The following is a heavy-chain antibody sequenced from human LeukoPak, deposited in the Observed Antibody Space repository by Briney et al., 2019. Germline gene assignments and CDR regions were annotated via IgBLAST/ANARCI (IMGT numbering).Heavy chain of an antibody. D-gene: IGHD3-22*01. Sequence: GESLKISGKGSGYSFTSYWIGWVRQVPRKGLEWMGILYPGDSDTRYSPSFLGQVTISADKSISTAYLQWSSLKASDTAMYYCARRYYYDTSGYYLAQDAFDIWGQGTMVTVSS. CDR2: LYPGDSDT. CDR1: GYSFTSYW. J-gene: IGHJ3*02. CDR3: ARRYYYDTSGYYLAQDAFDI. V-gene: IGHV5-51*01.